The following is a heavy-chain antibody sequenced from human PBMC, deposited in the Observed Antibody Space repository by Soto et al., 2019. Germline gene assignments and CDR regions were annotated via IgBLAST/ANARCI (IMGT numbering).Heavy chain of an antibody. D-gene: IGHD6-13*01. J-gene: IGHJ6*02. Sequence: GSLRLSCAASGFTFSSYSMNWVRQAPGKGLEWVSSISSSSSYIYYADSVKGRFTISRDNAKNSLYLQMNSLRAEDTAVYYCARGRVYGSSWYGDYYYGMDVWGQGTTVTVSS. CDR2: ISSSSSYI. CDR1: GFTFSSYS. CDR3: ARGRVYGSSWYGDYYYGMDV. V-gene: IGHV3-21*01.